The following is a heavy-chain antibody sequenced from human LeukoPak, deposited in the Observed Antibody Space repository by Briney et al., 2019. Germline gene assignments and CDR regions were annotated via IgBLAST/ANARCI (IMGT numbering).Heavy chain of an antibody. V-gene: IGHV4-34*01. Sequence: NPSETLSLTCAVSGGSLSDYYWSWSRQSPGKVLEWIGEINHIGSMNTSPTLETRVTMSVDMSKNQFSLKMSSVTAADTAVYYCARASKALSQRRIAAAGKNDYWGQGTLVTVSS. CDR2: INHIGSM. J-gene: IGHJ4*02. CDR1: GGSLSDYY. CDR3: ARASKALSQRRIAAAGKNDY. D-gene: IGHD6-13*01.